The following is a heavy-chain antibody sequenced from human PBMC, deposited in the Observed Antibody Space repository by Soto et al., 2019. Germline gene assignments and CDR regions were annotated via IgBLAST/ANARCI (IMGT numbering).Heavy chain of an antibody. V-gene: IGHV1-46*01. CDR3: SRDLAAADY. Sequence: ASVKVSYKASGYIFINYYIHWVRQAPGQGLEWIGIINPNGNSTNYAQKFRGRNTMARDTSSSTVYMDLSSLRSDDTAVYYCSRDLAAADYWGQGTLVTVSS. CDR2: INPNGNST. D-gene: IGHD6-13*01. CDR1: GYIFINYY. J-gene: IGHJ4*02.